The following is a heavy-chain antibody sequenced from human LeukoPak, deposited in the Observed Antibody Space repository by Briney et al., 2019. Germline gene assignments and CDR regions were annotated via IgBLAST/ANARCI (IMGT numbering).Heavy chain of an antibody. CDR2: IWYDGSNK. CDR1: GFTFCSYG. J-gene: IGHJ6*03. Sequence: GGSLRLSCAASGFTFCSYGMHWVRQAPGKGLEWVAVIWYDGSNKYYAVSVKGRFTISRDNSKTTLYLQMNSRRAEDTAVYYCARDGPNGVVPAAISLYYYMDVWGKGTTVTVSS. CDR3: ARDGPNGVVPAAISLYYYMDV. D-gene: IGHD2-2*01. V-gene: IGHV3-33*01.